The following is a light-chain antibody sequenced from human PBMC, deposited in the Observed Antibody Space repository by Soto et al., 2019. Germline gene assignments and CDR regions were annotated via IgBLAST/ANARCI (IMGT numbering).Light chain of an antibody. V-gene: IGKV1-5*01. Sequence: IQMTQSPSTLSASVGDRVTITCRASQSISFYLAWYQHKPGKAPKVLIWNVSSLQRGVPSRFSGSGSGTEFTLTISALQPDDFATYYCQQYNRYSTWTFGQGTKVDIK. CDR1: QSISFY. CDR2: NVS. CDR3: QQYNRYSTWT. J-gene: IGKJ1*01.